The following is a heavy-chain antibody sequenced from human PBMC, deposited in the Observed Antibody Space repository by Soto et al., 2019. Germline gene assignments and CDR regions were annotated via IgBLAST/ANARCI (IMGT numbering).Heavy chain of an antibody. J-gene: IGHJ4*02. D-gene: IGHD1-26*01. CDR3: AREDPVGATH. CDR1: GFTFDDYA. CDR2: ISWNSGDI. Sequence: PGGSLRLSCAASGFTFDDYAMHWVRQGPGKGLEWVSSISWNSGDIVYADSVKGRFTISRDNPKNSLYLQMNSLRAEDTAVYYCAREDPVGATHWGQGTLVTVSS. V-gene: IGHV3-9*01.